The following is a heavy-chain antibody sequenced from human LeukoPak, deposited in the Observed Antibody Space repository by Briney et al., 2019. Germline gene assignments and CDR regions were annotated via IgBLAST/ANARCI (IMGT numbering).Heavy chain of an antibody. CDR2: ISAYNGNT. V-gene: IGHV1-18*01. CDR3: ARDSPMIVVASDAFDI. Sequence: ASVKVSCKASGYTFSSYGISWVRQAPGQGLEWMGWISAYNGNTNYARSLEGRVTMTTDTSTSTAYMELRSLKSDDTAVYYCARDSPMIVVASDAFDIWGQGTMVTVSS. D-gene: IGHD3-22*01. CDR1: GYTFSSYG. J-gene: IGHJ3*02.